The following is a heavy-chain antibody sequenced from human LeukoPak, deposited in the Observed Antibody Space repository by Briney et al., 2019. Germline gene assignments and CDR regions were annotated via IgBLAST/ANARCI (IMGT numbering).Heavy chain of an antibody. Sequence: GVSLRLSCAASGFTVSSNYMSWVRQAPGKGLAWVSVIYSSGNTYYADSVKGRFTISRDNSKNTLYLQMNSLRDEDTAVYYCARVRVSVAGHDYWGQGTLVTVSS. J-gene: IGHJ4*02. V-gene: IGHV3-66*01. CDR2: IYSSGNT. CDR1: GFTVSSNY. D-gene: IGHD6-19*01. CDR3: ARVRVSVAGHDY.